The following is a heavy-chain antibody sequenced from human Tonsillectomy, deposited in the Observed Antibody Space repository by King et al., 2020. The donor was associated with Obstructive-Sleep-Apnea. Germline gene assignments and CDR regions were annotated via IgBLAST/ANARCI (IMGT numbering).Heavy chain of an antibody. CDR3: ARDGSTAAGGYGMDV. Sequence: QLQESGPGLVKPSETLSLTCTVSGGSISSNSYYWGWIRQPPGKGLEWIGSIYYSGSTFYNPSLKSRVTISVDTSKNQFSLKVSSVTAADTADYYCARDGSTAAGGYGMDVWGQGTTVTVSS. D-gene: IGHD2-2*01. V-gene: IGHV4-39*07. J-gene: IGHJ6*02. CDR2: IYYSGST. CDR1: GGSISSNSYY.